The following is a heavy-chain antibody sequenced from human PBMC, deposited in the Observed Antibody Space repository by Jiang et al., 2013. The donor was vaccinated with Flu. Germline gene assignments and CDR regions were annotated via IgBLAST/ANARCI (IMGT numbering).Heavy chain of an antibody. Sequence: RLSCAASGFTFSSYGMHWVRQAPGKGLEWVAVIWYDGSNKYYADSVKGRFTISRDNSKNTLYLQMNSLRAEDTAVYYCARDHSGSYSVQGADFWGQGTLVTVSS. CDR2: IWYDGSNK. J-gene: IGHJ4*02. CDR3: ARDHSGSYSVQGADF. V-gene: IGHV3-33*01. CDR1: GFTFSSYG. D-gene: IGHD1-26*01.